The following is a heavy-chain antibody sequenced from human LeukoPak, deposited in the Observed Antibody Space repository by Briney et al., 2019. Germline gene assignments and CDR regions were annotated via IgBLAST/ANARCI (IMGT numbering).Heavy chain of an antibody. CDR1: GYTFTSYG. V-gene: IGHV1-69*04. Sequence: SVKVSCKASGYTFTSYGISWVRQAPGQGLEWMGRIIPILGIANYAQKFQGRVTITADKSTSTAYMELSSLRSEDTAVYYCARDHGSGSYYNPFDYWGQGTLVTVSS. D-gene: IGHD3-10*01. J-gene: IGHJ4*02. CDR2: IIPILGIA. CDR3: ARDHGSGSYYNPFDY.